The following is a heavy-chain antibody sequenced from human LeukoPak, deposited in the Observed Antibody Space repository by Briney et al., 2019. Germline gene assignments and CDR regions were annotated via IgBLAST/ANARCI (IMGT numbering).Heavy chain of an antibody. D-gene: IGHD6-13*01. V-gene: IGHV3-48*03. Sequence: GGSLRLSCAASGFTFSSYDMNWVRQAPGKGLEWVSYISSSGSTIYYADSVKGRFTISRDNAKNSLYLQMNSLRAEDTAVYYCARDSAIGIADRDTGAFDIWGQGTMVTVSS. J-gene: IGHJ3*02. CDR3: ARDSAIGIADRDTGAFDI. CDR2: ISSSGSTI. CDR1: GFTFSSYD.